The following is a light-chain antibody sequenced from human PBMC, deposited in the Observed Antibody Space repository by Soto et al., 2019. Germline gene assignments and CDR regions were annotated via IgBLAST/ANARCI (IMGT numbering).Light chain of an antibody. CDR1: QSLLDSDDGNTY. V-gene: IGKV2-40*01. J-gene: IGKJ3*01. Sequence: DIVMTQTPLSLPVTPGEPASISCRSSQSLLDSDDGNTYLDWYLQKPGQSPQLLIYTLSYRASEVPDRFSGSGSGTDFTLKIGGVEAEDFGVYYCWQRIEFPFTSGPGTKVDIK. CDR3: WQRIEFPFT. CDR2: TLS.